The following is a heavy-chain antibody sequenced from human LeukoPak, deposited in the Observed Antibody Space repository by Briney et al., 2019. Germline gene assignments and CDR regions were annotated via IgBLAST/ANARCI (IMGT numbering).Heavy chain of an antibody. V-gene: IGHV3-23*01. D-gene: IGHD2-21*01. J-gene: IGHJ2*01. Sequence: QPGGSLRLSCAASGFTFSSYAMSWVRQAPGKGLEWVSAISGGGSYTYYADSVKGRFTISRDNSKNTLYLQMNSLRAEDTAVYYCAKVPVAAYWYFDLWGRGTLVTVSS. CDR3: AKVPVAAYWYFDL. CDR2: ISGGGSYT. CDR1: GFTFSSYA.